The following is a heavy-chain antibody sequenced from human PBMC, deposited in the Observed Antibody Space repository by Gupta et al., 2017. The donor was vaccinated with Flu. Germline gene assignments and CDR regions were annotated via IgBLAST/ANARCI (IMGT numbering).Heavy chain of an antibody. Sequence: QVQLQQRGAGLLKPSETLSLTCAAYGGSFSGYYGSWIRQPPGQGLVWIGEINHSGTPNYSPSLKSRVTISVDTSKNQFSLKLSSVTAADTAVYYCAGGRVGDIVVVPADTNWFDPWGQGTLVTVSS. CDR2: INHSGTP. D-gene: IGHD2-2*01. CDR3: AGGRVGDIVVVPADTNWFDP. V-gene: IGHV4-34*01. J-gene: IGHJ5*02. CDR1: GGSFSGYY.